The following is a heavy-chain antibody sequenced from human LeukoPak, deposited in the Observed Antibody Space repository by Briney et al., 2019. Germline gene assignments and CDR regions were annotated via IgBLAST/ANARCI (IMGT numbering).Heavy chain of an antibody. V-gene: IGHV4-31*03. CDR1: GGSISSGGYY. Sequence: SQTLSLTCTVSGGSISSGGYYWSWIRQHPGKGLEWIGYIYYSGSTYYNPSLKSRVTISVDTSKNQFSLKLSSVTATDTAVYYCAREVLRDGMDVWGQGTTVTVSS. CDR3: AREVLRDGMDV. CDR2: IYYSGST. J-gene: IGHJ6*02. D-gene: IGHD3-3*01.